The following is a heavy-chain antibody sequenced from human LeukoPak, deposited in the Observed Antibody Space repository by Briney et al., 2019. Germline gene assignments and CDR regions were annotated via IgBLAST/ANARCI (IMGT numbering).Heavy chain of an antibody. Sequence: GGSLRLSCAASGFTFDDYAMHWVRQAPGKGLEWVSGISWNSGSTYYADSVKGRFTISRDNSKNTLYLQMNSLRAEDTAVYYCAKDQSDITALDAFDIWGQGTMVTVSS. V-gene: IGHV3-23*01. CDR1: GFTFDDYA. CDR3: AKDQSDITALDAFDI. CDR2: ISWNSGST. D-gene: IGHD2-15*01. J-gene: IGHJ3*02.